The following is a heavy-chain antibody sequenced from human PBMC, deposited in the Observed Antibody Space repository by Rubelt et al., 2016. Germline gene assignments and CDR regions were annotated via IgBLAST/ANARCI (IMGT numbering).Heavy chain of an antibody. D-gene: IGHD2-2*01. V-gene: IGHV3-49*05. J-gene: IGHJ4*02. CDR1: GFNFAEFA. Sequence: GGLVKPGRSLRISCTSSGFNFAEFAMNWFRQAPGKGLEWVGLIKSETYGGTAVYGTSVKDRFSISRDDSRSIVYLQMNSLKTEDTAVYYCAKVRLPAATAPSYYFDYWGQGTVVTVSS. CDR2: IKSETYGGTA. CDR3: AKVRLPAATAPSYYFDY.